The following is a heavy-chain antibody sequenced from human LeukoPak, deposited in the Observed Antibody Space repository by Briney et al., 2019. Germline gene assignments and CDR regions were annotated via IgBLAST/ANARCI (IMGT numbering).Heavy chain of an antibody. V-gene: IGHV3-30*02. Sequence: GGSLRLSCAAYAFTFNNYDMHWVRQAPGKGLEWVAFIRYDGSNKYYADFVEGRFTISRDNSKNTLYLLMNSLRAEDTAVYYCAKDSGSYYTSDYWGQGTLVTVSS. CDR1: AFTFNNYD. J-gene: IGHJ4*02. CDR2: IRYDGSNK. CDR3: AKDSGSYYTSDY. D-gene: IGHD3-10*01.